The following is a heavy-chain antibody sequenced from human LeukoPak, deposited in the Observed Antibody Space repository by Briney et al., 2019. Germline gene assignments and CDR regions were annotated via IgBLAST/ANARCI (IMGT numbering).Heavy chain of an antibody. CDR3: AKDIADTAMVIVN. CDR2: ISSSSSTI. Sequence: PGGSLRLSCAASGFTFSSYSMNWVRQAPGKGLEWVSYISSSSSTIYYADSVKGRFTISRDNAKNSLYLQMNSLRAEDTAVYYCAKDIADTAMVIVNWGQGTLVTVSS. J-gene: IGHJ4*02. V-gene: IGHV3-48*04. CDR1: GFTFSSYS. D-gene: IGHD5-18*01.